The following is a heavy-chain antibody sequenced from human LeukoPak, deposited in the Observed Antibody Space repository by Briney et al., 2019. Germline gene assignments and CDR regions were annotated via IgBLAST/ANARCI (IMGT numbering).Heavy chain of an antibody. V-gene: IGHV4-30-4*08. J-gene: IGHJ6*03. CDR1: GGSISSYY. CDR2: IYYSGST. D-gene: IGHD6-6*01. Sequence: PSETLSLTCTVSGGSISSYYWSWIRQPPGKGLEWIGYIYYSGSTYYNPSLKSRVTISVDTSKNQFSLKLSSVTAADTAVYYCARVRLSSRGYYYYMDVWGKGTTVTVSS. CDR3: ARVRLSSRGYYYYMDV.